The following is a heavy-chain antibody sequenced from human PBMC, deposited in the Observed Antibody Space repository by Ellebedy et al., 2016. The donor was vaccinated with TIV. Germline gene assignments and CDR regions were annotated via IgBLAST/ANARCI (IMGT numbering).Heavy chain of an antibody. CDR1: GFTFSSYA. D-gene: IGHD4-11*01. J-gene: IGHJ6*02. Sequence: GESLKISCAASGFTFSSYAMSWVRQAPGKGLEWVSAISGSGGSTYYADSVKGRFTISRDNSKNTLYLQMNSLRAEDTAVYYCATRRRVRLPRPYYYGMDVWGQGTTVTVSS. V-gene: IGHV3-23*01. CDR2: ISGSGGST. CDR3: ATRRRVRLPRPYYYGMDV.